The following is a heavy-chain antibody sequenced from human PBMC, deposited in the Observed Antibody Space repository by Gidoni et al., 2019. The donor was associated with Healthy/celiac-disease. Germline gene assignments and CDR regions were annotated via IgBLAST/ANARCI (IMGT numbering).Heavy chain of an antibody. Sequence: EVQLLESGGGLVQPGGSLRLSCAASGFTFSSYAMSWVRQAPGKGLEWVSAISGSGGSTYYEDSVKGRFTISRDNSKNTLYLQMNSLRAEDTAVYYCAKVKGYSYGTGVDYWGQGTLVTVSS. D-gene: IGHD5-18*01. CDR3: AKVKGYSYGTGVDY. CDR1: GFTFSSYA. CDR2: ISGSGGST. J-gene: IGHJ4*02. V-gene: IGHV3-23*01.